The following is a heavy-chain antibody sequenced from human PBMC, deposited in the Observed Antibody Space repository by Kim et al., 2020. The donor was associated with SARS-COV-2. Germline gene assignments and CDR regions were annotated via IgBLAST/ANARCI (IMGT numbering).Heavy chain of an antibody. CDR1: GFRFGDYG. J-gene: IGHJ6*02. CDR3: AKDKANGDNKAYGMDV. D-gene: IGHD4-17*01. Sequence: GGSLRLSCAASGFRFGDYGIHWVRQAPGKGLEWVSGISWNSGSTGYADSVKGRFTISRDNAKNSLYLQMSSLRAEDTALYYCAKDKANGDNKAYGMDVWGQGTTVTVSS. V-gene: IGHV3-9*01. CDR2: ISWNSGST.